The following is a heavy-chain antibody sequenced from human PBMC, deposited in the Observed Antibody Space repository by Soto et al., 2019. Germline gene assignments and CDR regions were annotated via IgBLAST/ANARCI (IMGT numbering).Heavy chain of an antibody. CDR2: INAGNGNT. CDR1: GYTFTSYA. J-gene: IGHJ4*02. D-gene: IGHD6-19*01. Sequence: QVQLVQSGAEVKKPGASVKVSCKASGYTFTSYAMHWVRQAPGQRLEWMGWINAGNGNTKYSQKFQGRVTITWDTSASTAYMELSSLRSEDTAVYYCARGKLEQWLVLTNWGQGTLVTVSS. V-gene: IGHV1-3*01. CDR3: ARGKLEQWLVLTN.